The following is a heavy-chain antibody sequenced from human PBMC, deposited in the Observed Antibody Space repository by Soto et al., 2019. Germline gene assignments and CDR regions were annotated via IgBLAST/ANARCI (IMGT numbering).Heavy chain of an antibody. CDR3: ARNWNLALVPAAYFDS. D-gene: IGHD2-2*01. V-gene: IGHV4-34*01. J-gene: IGHJ4*02. CDR1: GGSFSGYY. CDR2: INHSGST. Sequence: PSETLSLTCAVYGGSFSGYYWSWIRQPPGKGLEWIGEINHSGSTNYNPSLQSRVTISIDTSKNQFSLNLNSVTAADTAVYYCARNWNLALVPAAYFDSWGQGTMVTVSS.